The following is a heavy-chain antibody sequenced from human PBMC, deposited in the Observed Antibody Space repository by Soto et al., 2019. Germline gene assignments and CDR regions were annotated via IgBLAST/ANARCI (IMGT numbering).Heavy chain of an antibody. CDR2: ISGSGEMT. V-gene: IGHV3-23*01. J-gene: IGHJ4*02. CDR1: GFTFRGDA. CDR3: ARSEMTYNWND. D-gene: IGHD1-1*01. Sequence: EVQLLESGGDLVQPGGSLRLACAASGFTFRGDAMSWVRQAPGKGLEWVSSISGSGEMTHYAESVKGRFTISRDNSKNTLYLQMGSLRAEETALYYCARSEMTYNWNDWGQGTLVTVSS.